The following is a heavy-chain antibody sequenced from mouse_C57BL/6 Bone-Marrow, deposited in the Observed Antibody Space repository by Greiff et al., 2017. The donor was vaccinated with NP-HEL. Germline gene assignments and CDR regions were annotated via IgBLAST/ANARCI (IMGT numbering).Heavy chain of an antibody. CDR2: ISSGSSTI. V-gene: IGHV5-17*01. Sequence: EVKVVESGGGLVKPGGSLKLSCAASGFTFSDYGMHWVRQAPEKGLEWVAYISSGSSTIYYADTVKGGFTIPRDKATNTLFLQMTSLRSEDTAMYYCARTPSYGSSPYDAMDYWGQGTTVTVSS. J-gene: IGHJ4*01. D-gene: IGHD1-1*01. CDR1: GFTFSDYG. CDR3: ARTPSYGSSPYDAMDY.